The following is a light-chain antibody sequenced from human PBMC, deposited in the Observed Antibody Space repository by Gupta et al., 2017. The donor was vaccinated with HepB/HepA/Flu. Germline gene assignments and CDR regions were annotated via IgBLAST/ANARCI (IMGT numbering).Light chain of an antibody. V-gene: IGKV1-33*01. CDR2: DTS. CDR1: QDIGIS. J-gene: IGKJ4*01. CDR3: QQYGNLPLT. Sequence: DIQITQSPSSLSASLGDRVTITCQASQDIGISLNWYQQKPGTAPKLLIYDTSNLEIGVPSRFGGSGSGTDFSLTISSLQPEDIATYYCQQYGNLPLTFGGGTKFEI.